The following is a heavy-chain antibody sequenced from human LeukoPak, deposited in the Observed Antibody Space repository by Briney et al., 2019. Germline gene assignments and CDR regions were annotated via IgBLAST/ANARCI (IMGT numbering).Heavy chain of an antibody. CDR3: ARAEGRRDGFRSSDY. D-gene: IGHD5-24*01. J-gene: IGHJ4*02. V-gene: IGHV1-18*01. Sequence: ASVKVSCRASGYIFRNYGISWVRQAPGQGLEWMGWINPYNGNTYYAQKLEGRVSMTTDTSTTTAFLELRSLRSDDTAVYYCARAEGRRDGFRSSDYWGQGSLVTVSS. CDR2: INPYNGNT. CDR1: GYIFRNYG.